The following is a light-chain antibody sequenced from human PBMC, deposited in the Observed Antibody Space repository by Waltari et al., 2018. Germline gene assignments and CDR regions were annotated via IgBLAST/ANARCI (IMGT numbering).Light chain of an antibody. CDR2: AAS. CDR3: QQYYSYPPS. CDR1: QGISSY. V-gene: IGKV1-8*01. J-gene: IGKJ1*01. Sequence: AIRITQSPSSLPASTGARVTITCRASQGISSYLAWYQQKPGKAPKLLIYAASTLQSGVPSRFSGSGSGTDFTLTISCLQSEDFATYYCQQYYSYPPSFGQGTKVEIK.